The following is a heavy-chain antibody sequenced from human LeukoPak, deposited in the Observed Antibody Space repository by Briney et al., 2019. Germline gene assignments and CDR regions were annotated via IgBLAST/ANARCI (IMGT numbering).Heavy chain of an antibody. CDR3: AKAKAGIVVVPAAITEDY. V-gene: IGHV3-23*01. Sequence: GGSLRLSCAASGFTFSSYAMSWVRQAPGKGLEWVSAISGSGGSTYYADSVKGRFIISRDNSKNTLHLQMNSLRAEDTAVHYCAKAKAGIVVVPAAITEDYWGQGTLVTVSS. D-gene: IGHD2-2*01. CDR2: ISGSGGST. J-gene: IGHJ4*02. CDR1: GFTFSSYA.